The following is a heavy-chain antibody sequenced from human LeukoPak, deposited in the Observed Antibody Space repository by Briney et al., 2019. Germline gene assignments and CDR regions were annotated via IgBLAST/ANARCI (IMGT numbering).Heavy chain of an antibody. J-gene: IGHJ4*02. CDR1: GGSINNYY. D-gene: IGHD6-13*01. V-gene: IGHV4-59*08. CDR2: VYYSGSP. Sequence: SETLSLTCTVSGGSINNYYWTWIRQPPGKGLEWICYVYYSGSPSYNPSLKSRVTISVDTSKNQFSLNLSSVSATDTAVYYCARRRDSSSWNSPFDYWGQGTLVTVSS. CDR3: ARRRDSSSWNSPFDY.